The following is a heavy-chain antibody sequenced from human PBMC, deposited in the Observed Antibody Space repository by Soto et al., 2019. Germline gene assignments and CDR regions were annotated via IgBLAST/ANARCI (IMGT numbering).Heavy chain of an antibody. CDR3: ARGGGPDIAYGMDV. J-gene: IGHJ6*02. Sequence: SETLSLTCDVSGGSISSINWLSWVRQPPGKGLKWIGEIYHSGSTTYNPSLKSRVTISVDKSKNQFSLKLKSVTAADTAIYYCARGGGPDIAYGMDVWGQGTTVTVSS. D-gene: IGHD5-12*01. V-gene: IGHV4-4*02. CDR1: GGSISSINW. CDR2: IYHSGST.